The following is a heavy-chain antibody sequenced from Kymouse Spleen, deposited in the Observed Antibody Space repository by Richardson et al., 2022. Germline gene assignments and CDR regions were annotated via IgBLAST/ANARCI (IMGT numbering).Heavy chain of an antibody. Sequence: EVQLVESGGGLVQPGGSLRLSCAASGFTFSSYWMSWVRQAPGKGLEWVANIKQDGSEKYYVDSVKGRFTISRDNAKNSLYLQMNSLRAEDTAVYYCARDRDSSSWYYYYYGMDVWGQGTTVTVSS. V-gene: IGHV3-7*01. CDR1: GFTFSSYW. CDR2: IKQDGSEK. D-gene: IGHD6-13*01. J-gene: IGHJ6*02. CDR3: ARDRDSSSWYYYYYGMDV.